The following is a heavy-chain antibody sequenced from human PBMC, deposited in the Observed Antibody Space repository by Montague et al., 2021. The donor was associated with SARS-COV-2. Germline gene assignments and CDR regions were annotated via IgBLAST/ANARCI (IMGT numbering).Heavy chain of an antibody. D-gene: IGHD3-10*01. V-gene: IGHV3-48*03. Sequence: SLRLSCAASGFTFSTYEMNWVRQAPGKGLEWVSYISNSGSTIYYADSMKGRFTISRDNAKNSLYLQVNSLRAEDTAVYYCARDGTFVELDYWGQGTLVTVST. CDR2: ISNSGSTI. CDR3: ARDGTFVELDY. J-gene: IGHJ4*02. CDR1: GFTFSTYE.